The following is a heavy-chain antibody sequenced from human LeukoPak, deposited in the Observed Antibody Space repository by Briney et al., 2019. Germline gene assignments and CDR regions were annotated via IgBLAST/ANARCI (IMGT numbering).Heavy chain of an antibody. V-gene: IGHV3-74*01. D-gene: IGHD3-16*02. CDR1: GFTFSTSW. J-gene: IGHJ4*02. CDR2: MNSDGRTI. Sequence: TGGSLRLSCAASGFTFSTSWMHWVRQGPGKGPVWVSRMNSDGRTIDYADSVKGRFIISRDNAKNTSYLQMNSLRAEDTAVYYCSRAGSYRFDYWGQGTLVTVSS. CDR3: SRAGSYRFDY.